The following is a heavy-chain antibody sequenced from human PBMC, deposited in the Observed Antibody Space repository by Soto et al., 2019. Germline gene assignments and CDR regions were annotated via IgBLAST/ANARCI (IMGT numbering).Heavy chain of an antibody. J-gene: IGHJ6*02. D-gene: IGHD2-8*01. CDR1: GFTFSSYA. CDR2: ISGSGGST. V-gene: IGHV3-23*01. Sequence: GGSLRLSCAASGFTFSSYAMSWVRQAPGKGLEWVSAISGSGGSTYYADSVKGRFTISRDNSKNTLYLQMNSLRAEDTAVYYGAKDDCTNGVCYYYYGMDVWGQGTTVTVSS. CDR3: AKDDCTNGVCYYYYGMDV.